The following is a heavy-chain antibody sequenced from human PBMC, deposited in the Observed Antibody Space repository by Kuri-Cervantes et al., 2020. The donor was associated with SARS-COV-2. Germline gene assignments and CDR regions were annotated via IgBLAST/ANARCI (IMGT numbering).Heavy chain of an antibody. D-gene: IGHD6-6*01. V-gene: IGHV3-23*01. J-gene: IGHJ5*02. CDR2: ISGSGGST. CDR3: ARGNSSSSHGWFDP. Sequence: GESLKISCAASGFTFSSYAMSWVRQAPGKGLEWVSAISGSGGSTYYADSVKGRFTISRDNSKNTLYLQMNSLRAEDTAVYYCARGNSSSSHGWFDPWGQGTLVTVSS. CDR1: GFTFSSYA.